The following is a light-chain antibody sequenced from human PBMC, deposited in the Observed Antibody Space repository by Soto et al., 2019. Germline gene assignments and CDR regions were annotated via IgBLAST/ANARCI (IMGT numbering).Light chain of an antibody. CDR1: QDIRKY. Sequence: DIQMTQSPSSLSASVGYRVTITCQASQDIRKYLNWYQQKPGKAPNLLIYDTSNLETGVPSRFSGSGSGTDFTFTISSLQPEDFATYYCQQYDSYPITFGQGTRLEIK. J-gene: IGKJ5*01. CDR2: DTS. V-gene: IGKV1-33*01. CDR3: QQYDSYPIT.